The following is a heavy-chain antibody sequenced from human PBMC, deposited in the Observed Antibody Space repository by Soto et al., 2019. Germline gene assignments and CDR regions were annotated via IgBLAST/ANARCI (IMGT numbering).Heavy chain of an antibody. Sequence: QVHLQQCGAGLLKPSETLSLTCGVYGGSLRGSYWSWIRQPHGKALDWLGKVTHSGTTTFNPSLKTPFSVSVDRTDNQSSLKLTSVTAVDTAVYYSEGGAIPVYGPVPDYFDSGGQGTLVTVSS. J-gene: IGHJ4*02. D-gene: IGHD3-10*01. V-gene: IGHV4-34*02. CDR3: EGGAIPVYGPVPDYFDS. CDR2: VTHSGTT. CDR1: GGSLRGSY.